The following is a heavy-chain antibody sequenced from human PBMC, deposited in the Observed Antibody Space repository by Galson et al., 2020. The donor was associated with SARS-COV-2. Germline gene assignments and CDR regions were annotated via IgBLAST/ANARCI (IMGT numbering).Heavy chain of an antibody. Sequence: GGSLRLSCAVSGFTFSAYWMHWVRQVPGKGLVWVSGMNGAGTTTRSAASVKGRFTISRDNAKNTLHLQMNSLRAEDTAVYYCARDPRNMGLDYWGQGTLVTVSS. D-gene: IGHD3-10*01. CDR1: GFTFSAYW. CDR3: ARDPRNMGLDY. CDR2: MNGAGTTT. V-gene: IGHV3-74*01. J-gene: IGHJ4*02.